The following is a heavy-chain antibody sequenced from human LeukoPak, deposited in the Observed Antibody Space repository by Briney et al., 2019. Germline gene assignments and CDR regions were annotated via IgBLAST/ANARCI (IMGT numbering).Heavy chain of an antibody. V-gene: IGHV3-9*01. D-gene: IGHD1-26*01. CDR3: AKDILGSYYAFDI. CDR1: GFTFDDYA. CDR2: ISWNSGSI. Sequence: SLRLSCAASGFTFDDYAMHWVRQAPGKGLEWVSGISWNSGSIGYADSVKGRFTISRDNAKNSLYLQMNSLRAEDTALYYCAKDILGSYYAFDIWGQGTMVTVSS. J-gene: IGHJ3*02.